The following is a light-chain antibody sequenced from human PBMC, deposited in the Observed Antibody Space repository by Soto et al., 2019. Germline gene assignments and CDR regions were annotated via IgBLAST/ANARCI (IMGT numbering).Light chain of an antibody. CDR2: EDV. CDR3: CSYAGGTSVI. CDR1: SSDVGRYSL. Sequence: QSALTQPASVSGSPGQLLTISCTGTSSDVGRYSLVSWYQQHPGKAPKLIIYEDVERPSGVSYRFSGSKSGNTASLTISGLQTEDEADYYCCSYAGGTSVIFGGGTKLTVL. J-gene: IGLJ2*01. V-gene: IGLV2-23*01.